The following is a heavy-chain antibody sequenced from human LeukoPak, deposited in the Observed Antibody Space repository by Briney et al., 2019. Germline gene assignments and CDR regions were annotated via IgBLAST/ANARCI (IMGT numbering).Heavy chain of an antibody. V-gene: IGHV1-3*01. Sequence: ASVKVSCKASGYTFTSYAMHWVRQAPGQRLEWMGWINAGNGNTKYSQRFQGRVTITRDTSVSTAYMELSSLRSEDTAVYYCATVTYDITSYGMDVWGQGTTVTVSS. CDR1: GYTFTSYA. CDR3: ATVTYDITSYGMDV. D-gene: IGHD1-14*01. CDR2: INAGNGNT. J-gene: IGHJ6*02.